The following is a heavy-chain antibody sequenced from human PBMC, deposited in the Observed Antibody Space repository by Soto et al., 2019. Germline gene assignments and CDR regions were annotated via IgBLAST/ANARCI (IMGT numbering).Heavy chain of an antibody. J-gene: IGHJ6*02. V-gene: IGHV3-74*01. Sequence: PWRSLRLSCAASGFTCSSYWMHWVRQAPGKGLVWVSRINSDGSSTSYADSVKGRFTISRDNAKNTLYLQMNSLRAEDTAVYYCARDRVVVLPYYYGMDVWGQGTTVTDSS. CDR2: INSDGSST. D-gene: IGHD3-22*01. CDR3: ARDRVVVLPYYYGMDV. CDR1: GFTCSSYW.